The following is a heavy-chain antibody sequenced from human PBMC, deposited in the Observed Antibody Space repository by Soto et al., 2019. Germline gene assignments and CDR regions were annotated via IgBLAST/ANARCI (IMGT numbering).Heavy chain of an antibody. CDR2: IYHSGST. V-gene: IGHV4-4*02. Sequence: QVQLQESGPGLVKPSGTLSLTCAVSSGSISSSNWWSWVRQPPGKGLEWIGEIYHSGSTNYNPSLKSRVTISVEKSKNQFSLKLSSVTAADTAVYYCASTYYDILTGYPTEYYFDYWGQGTLVTVSS. CDR1: SGSISSSNW. CDR3: ASTYYDILTGYPTEYYFDY. J-gene: IGHJ4*02. D-gene: IGHD3-9*01.